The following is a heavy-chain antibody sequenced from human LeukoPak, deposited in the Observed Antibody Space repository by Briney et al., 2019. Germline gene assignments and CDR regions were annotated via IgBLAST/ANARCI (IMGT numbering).Heavy chain of an antibody. CDR3: ARADSSSTSCYVH. CDR2: IIPILGIA. D-gene: IGHD2-2*01. J-gene: IGHJ4*02. Sequence: SVKVSCKASGGTFSSYAISWVRQAPGQGLEWMGRIIPILGIANYAQKFQGRVTITADKSTSTAYMELSSLRSEDTAVYYCARADSSSTSCYVHWGQGTLVTVSS. CDR1: GGTFSSYA. V-gene: IGHV1-69*04.